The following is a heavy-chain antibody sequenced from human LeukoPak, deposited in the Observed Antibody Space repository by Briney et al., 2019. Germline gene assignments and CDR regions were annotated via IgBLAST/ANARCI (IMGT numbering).Heavy chain of an antibody. CDR3: ARERNYGDYGNAFDV. CDR2: INPKRGVT. V-gene: IGHV1-2*02. J-gene: IGHJ3*01. Sequence: ASVKVSCKASGYTFTDYYIHWMRQAPGQGLEWMGWINPKRGVTTYAQKFQGRVTMTRDTSITTAYMELTGLRSDDTTIYYCARERNYGDYGNAFDVWGQRTKVTVSS. CDR1: GYTFTDYY. D-gene: IGHD4-17*01.